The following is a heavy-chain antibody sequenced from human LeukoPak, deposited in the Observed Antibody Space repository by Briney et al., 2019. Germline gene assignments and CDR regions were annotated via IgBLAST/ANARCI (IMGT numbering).Heavy chain of an antibody. D-gene: IGHD3-9*01. V-gene: IGHV3-23*01. Sequence: GGSLRLSCAASGFTFSNYAVSWVRQAPVRGLEWVAAIGGSGVSTYYADSVKGRFTISRDNSKNTLYLQMNSLRAEDTAVYYCAKHAVVGIITLRDAFDIWGQGTMVTVSS. CDR2: IGGSGVST. J-gene: IGHJ3*02. CDR3: AKHAVVGIITLRDAFDI. CDR1: GFTFSNYA.